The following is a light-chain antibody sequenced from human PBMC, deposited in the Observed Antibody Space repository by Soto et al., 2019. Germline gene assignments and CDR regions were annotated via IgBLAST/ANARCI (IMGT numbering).Light chain of an antibody. CDR3: QQYNSHSWT. J-gene: IGKJ1*01. Sequence: DIQMTQSPSTLSASEGDRVTITCRASQSINRWLAWYQQKPGKAPKLLIYKASSLQSGVPSRFSGSGSGTASTLTIRGLQPDDFATYYCQQYNSHSWTFGQGTKVEIK. V-gene: IGKV1-5*03. CDR1: QSINRW. CDR2: KAS.